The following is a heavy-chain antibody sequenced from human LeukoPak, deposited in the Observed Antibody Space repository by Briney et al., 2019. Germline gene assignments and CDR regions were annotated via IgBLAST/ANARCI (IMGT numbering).Heavy chain of an antibody. Sequence: GGSLRLSCAASGFTFSSYAMSWVRQAPGKGVEGVSAISGSGGSTYYADSVKGRFTISRDNSKNTLYLQMNSLRAEDTAVYYCAKDRVVRGVTPNWFDPWGQGTLVTVSS. D-gene: IGHD3-10*01. CDR2: ISGSGGST. CDR3: AKDRVVRGVTPNWFDP. J-gene: IGHJ5*02. V-gene: IGHV3-23*01. CDR1: GFTFSSYA.